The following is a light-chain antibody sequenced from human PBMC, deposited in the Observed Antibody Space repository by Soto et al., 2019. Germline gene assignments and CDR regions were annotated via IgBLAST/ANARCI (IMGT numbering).Light chain of an antibody. CDR1: QTISSW. V-gene: IGKV1-5*01. CDR3: QQYHTSPIT. CDR2: DAS. J-gene: IGKJ5*01. Sequence: GDRVTITCRASQTISSWLAWYQQKPGKAPNLLIYDASTLERGVPSRFSGTGSGTEFTLTIDRLQPDDFATYYCQQYHTSPITFGQGTRLEIK.